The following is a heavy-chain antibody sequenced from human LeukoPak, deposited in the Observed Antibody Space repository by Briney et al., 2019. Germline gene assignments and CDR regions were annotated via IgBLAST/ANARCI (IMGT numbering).Heavy chain of an antibody. CDR1: GGSLSGYY. Sequence: SETLSLTCGVYGGSLSGYYWSWIRQVPGKGLEWIGEINHSGSTNYSPSLKSRVTISVDTSKNQFSLKLSSVTAADSAVYYCARLTRLSTSPDRYYLDYWGQGTLVTVSS. CDR2: INHSGST. D-gene: IGHD6-6*01. J-gene: IGHJ4*02. CDR3: ARLTRLSTSPDRYYLDY. V-gene: IGHV4-34*01.